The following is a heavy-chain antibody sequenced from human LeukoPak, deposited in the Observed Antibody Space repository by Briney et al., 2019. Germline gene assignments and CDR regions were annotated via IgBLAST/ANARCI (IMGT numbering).Heavy chain of an antibody. D-gene: IGHD3-9*01. CDR3: ARVPYDILTGYEIYFDY. CDR1: GGSISSYY. J-gene: IGHJ4*02. Sequence: SETLSLTCTVSGGSISSYYWSWIRQPPGKGLEWIGYIYYSGSTNYNPSLKSRVTISVDTSKNQFFLKLSSVTAADTAVYYCARVPYDILTGYEIYFDYWGQGTLVTVSS. CDR2: IYYSGST. V-gene: IGHV4-59*01.